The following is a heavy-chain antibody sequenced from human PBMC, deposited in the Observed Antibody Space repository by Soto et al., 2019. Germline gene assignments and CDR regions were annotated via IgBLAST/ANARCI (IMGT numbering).Heavy chain of an antibody. CDR1: CGSISSYY. Sequence: PLETLSLTCTVSCGSISSYYWSWIRQPAGKGLEWIGRIYTSGSTNYNPSLKSRVTMSVDTSKNQFSLKLSSVTAADTAVYYCARDEGYYDILTGYSKNWFDPWGQGTLVTVSS. CDR2: IYTSGST. CDR3: ARDEGYYDILTGYSKNWFDP. J-gene: IGHJ5*02. V-gene: IGHV4-4*07. D-gene: IGHD3-9*01.